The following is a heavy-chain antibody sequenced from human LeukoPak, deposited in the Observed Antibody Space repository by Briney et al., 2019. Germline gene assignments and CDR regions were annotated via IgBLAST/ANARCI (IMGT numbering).Heavy chain of an antibody. D-gene: IGHD2-15*01. J-gene: IGHJ3*02. CDR2: IWHDGSKS. CDR3: ARAFGYCSSGNCYSTGTHDVFDI. V-gene: IGHV3-33*01. Sequence: GWSLRLSCAASGFIFSTYGIHWVRQAPGKGLEWVAVIWHDGSKSYYIESMKGRLAGSKDNSRDTAHLQMDSLRAEDTAVYYCARAFGYCSSGNCYSTGTHDVFDIWGQGTTVIVSS. CDR1: GFIFSTYG.